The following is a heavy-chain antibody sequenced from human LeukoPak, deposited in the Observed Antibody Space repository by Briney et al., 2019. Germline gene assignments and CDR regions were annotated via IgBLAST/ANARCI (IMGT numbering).Heavy chain of an antibody. V-gene: IGHV3-30*03. Sequence: YDGINKHYADSVKGRFTISRDNSKNTVYLEMNSLRAEDTAVYYCVYCSGGNCYYAVRGWTYWGQGTLVTVSS. CDR3: VYCSGGNCYYAVRGWTY. CDR2: YDGINK. J-gene: IGHJ4*02. D-gene: IGHD2-15*01.